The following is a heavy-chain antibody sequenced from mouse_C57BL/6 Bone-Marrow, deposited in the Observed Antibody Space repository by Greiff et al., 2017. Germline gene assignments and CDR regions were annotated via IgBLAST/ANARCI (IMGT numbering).Heavy chain of an antibody. V-gene: IGHV1-52*01. J-gene: IGHJ1*03. Sequence: QVQLKQPGAELVRPGSSVKLSCKASGYTFTSYWLHWVKQRPIQGLEWIGNIDPADSETHYNQKFKDKATLTVDKSSSTAYMQLSSLTSEDSAVYYCAITTVVPYWYFDVWGTETTVTVSS. CDR3: AITTVVPYWYFDV. CDR2: IDPADSET. CDR1: GYTFTSYW. D-gene: IGHD1-1*01.